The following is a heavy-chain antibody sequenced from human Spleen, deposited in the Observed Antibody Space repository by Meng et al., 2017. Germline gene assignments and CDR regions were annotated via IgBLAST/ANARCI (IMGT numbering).Heavy chain of an antibody. CDR3: SRGERWLQFRSAFDI. D-gene: IGHD5-24*01. CDR1: GGSNSNNNW. J-gene: IGHJ3*02. V-gene: IGHV4-4*03. CDR2: IYHSGST. Sequence: QGQLQRSGPGLVKPPGPLSRTCAVSGGSNSNNNWWSWVRQPPGKGLEWIGEIYHSGSTNYNPSLKSRVTISVDKSKNQFSLKLSSVTAADTAVYYCSRGERWLQFRSAFDIWGQGTMVTVSS.